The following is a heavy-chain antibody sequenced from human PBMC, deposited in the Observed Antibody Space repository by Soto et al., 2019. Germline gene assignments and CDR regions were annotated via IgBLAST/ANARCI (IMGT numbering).Heavy chain of an antibody. CDR3: ASSYYYDSSGPTPLDY. V-gene: IGHV6-1*01. CDR2: TYYRSKWYN. CDR1: GDSVSSNSAA. J-gene: IGHJ4*02. Sequence: SQTLSLICAISGDSVSSNSAAWNWIRQSPSRGLEWLGRTYYRSKWYNDYAVSVKSRITINPDTSKNQFSLQLNSVTPEDTAVYYCASSYYYDSSGPTPLDYWGQGTLVTVSS. D-gene: IGHD3-22*01.